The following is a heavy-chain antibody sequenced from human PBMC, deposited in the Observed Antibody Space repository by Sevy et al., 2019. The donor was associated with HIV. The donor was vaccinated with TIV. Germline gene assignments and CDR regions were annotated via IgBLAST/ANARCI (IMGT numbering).Heavy chain of an antibody. CDR1: GDSVSSNSAA. V-gene: IGHV6-1*01. Sequence: SQTLSLTCAISGDSVSSNSAAWNWIRQSPSRGLEWLGRTYYRSKWYNDYAVSVKSRITINPDTSKNQFSLQLNSVTPEDTAVYYCARGGEYYDYVWGSYRYLNFDYWGQGTLVTVSS. CDR2: TYYRSKWYN. J-gene: IGHJ4*02. CDR3: ARGGEYYDYVWGSYRYLNFDY. D-gene: IGHD3-16*02.